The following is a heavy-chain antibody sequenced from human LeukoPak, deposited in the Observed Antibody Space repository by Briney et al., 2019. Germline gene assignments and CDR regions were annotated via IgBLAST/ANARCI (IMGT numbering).Heavy chain of an antibody. Sequence: PSETLSLTCTLSGDSINSYTYSSINSTTYYWGWIRQAPGKGLERIGNIYYGGNTYYNPSLRNRLTISVDTSKNQFSLRLGPVTATDTAVYYRARQIARGYGINFYYMDVWGKGTTVTVSS. CDR2: IYYGGNT. J-gene: IGHJ6*03. V-gene: IGHV4-39*01. CDR3: ARQIARGYGINFYYMDV. D-gene: IGHD3-10*01. CDR1: GDSINSYTYSSINSTTYY.